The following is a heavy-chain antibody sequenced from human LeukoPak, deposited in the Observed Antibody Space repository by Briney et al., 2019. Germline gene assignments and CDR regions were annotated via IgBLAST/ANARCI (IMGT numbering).Heavy chain of an antibody. J-gene: IGHJ4*02. CDR1: GFTVSSNY. V-gene: IGHV3-66*01. CDR3: ARETSAY. CDR2: IYSGGST. Sequence: GGSLRLSCAASGFTVSSNYMSWVRPAPGEGLEWVSVIYSGGSTYYADSVKGRFTISRDNSKNTLYLQMNSLRAEDTAVYFCARETSAYWGQGTLVTVSS.